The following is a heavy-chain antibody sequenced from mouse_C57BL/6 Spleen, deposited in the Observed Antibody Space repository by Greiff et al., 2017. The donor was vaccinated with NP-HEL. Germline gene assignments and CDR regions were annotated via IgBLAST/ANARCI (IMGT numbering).Heavy chain of an antibody. V-gene: IGHV1-15*01. J-gene: IGHJ2*01. Sequence: VQLQQSGAELVRPGASVTLSCKASGYTFTDYEMHWVKQTPVHGLEWIGAIDPETGGTAYNQKFKGKAILTADKSSTTAYMELRSLTSEDSAVYYCTRGDFDYWGQGTTLTVSS. CDR2: IDPETGGT. CDR3: TRGDFDY. CDR1: GYTFTDYE.